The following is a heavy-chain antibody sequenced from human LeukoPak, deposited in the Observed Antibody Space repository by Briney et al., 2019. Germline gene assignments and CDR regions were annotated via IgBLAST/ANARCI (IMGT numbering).Heavy chain of an antibody. CDR1: DGSINSYY. CDR3: ARGRSNYYGMDV. J-gene: IGHJ6*02. Sequence: SETLPLTCSVSDGSINSYYWNWIRRPPGKGLEWIGYIYYNGNANYSPSLKSRVTMSVDTSKNLFSLKVSSVTAADTAVYYCARGRSNYYGMDVWGQGTTVTVSS. V-gene: IGHV4-59*01. CDR2: IYYNGNA. D-gene: IGHD1-26*01.